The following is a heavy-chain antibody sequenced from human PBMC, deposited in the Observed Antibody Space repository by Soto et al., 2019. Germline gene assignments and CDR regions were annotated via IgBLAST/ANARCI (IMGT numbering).Heavy chain of an antibody. CDR2: ISAYNGNT. CDR1: GYTFTSYG. D-gene: IGHD1-26*01. Sequence: ASVKVSCKASGYTFTSYGISWVRQAPGQGLEWMGWISAYNGNTSYAQKLQGRVTMTTDTSTSTAYMELRSLRSDDTAVYYCARAYRALQGGWFDPWGQGTLVTVSS. J-gene: IGHJ5*02. V-gene: IGHV1-18*04. CDR3: ARAYRALQGGWFDP.